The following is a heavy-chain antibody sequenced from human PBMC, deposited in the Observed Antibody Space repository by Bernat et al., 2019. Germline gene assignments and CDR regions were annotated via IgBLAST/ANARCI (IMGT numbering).Heavy chain of an antibody. CDR3: ARKDTSSWHCN. CDR1: GFTFSSYA. V-gene: IGHV3-23*01. Sequence: EVQLLESGGGLVQPGGSLRLSCAASGFTFSSYAMSWLRQAPGKGLHWVSSISAGGTTYYADSVKGRFTISRDNAKNSLYLQMNSLRAEDTAVYYCARKDTSSWHCNWGQGTMVTVSS. D-gene: IGHD6-13*01. CDR2: ISAGGTT. J-gene: IGHJ3*01.